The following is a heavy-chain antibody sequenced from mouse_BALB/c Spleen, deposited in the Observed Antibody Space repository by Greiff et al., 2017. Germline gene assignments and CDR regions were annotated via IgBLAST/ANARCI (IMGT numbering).Heavy chain of an antibody. V-gene: IGHV1-69*01. J-gene: IGHJ2*01. CDR1: GYTFTDYW. CDR3: ASSTATKYFDY. CDR2: IDTSDSYT. Sequence: QVQLQQPGAELVMPGASVKMSCKASGYTFTDYWMHWVKQRPGQGLEWIGAIDTSDSYTSYNQKFKGKATLTVDESSSTAYMQLSSLTSEDSAVYYCASSTATKYFDYWGQGTTLTVSS. D-gene: IGHD1-2*01.